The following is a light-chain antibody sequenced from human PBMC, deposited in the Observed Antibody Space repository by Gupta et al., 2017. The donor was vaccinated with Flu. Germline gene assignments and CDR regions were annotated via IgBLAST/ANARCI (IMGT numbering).Light chain of an antibody. Sequence: PGERATPSCRASQRISSNYLAWYQQKPGQAPRLLIYGASSRAPGIPDRFSGSGSGTDFTLTINRLEPGDFAVYYCQQYGNSPRWTFGQGTKVEIK. V-gene: IGKV3-20*01. CDR3: QQYGNSPRWT. CDR1: QRISSNY. CDR2: GAS. J-gene: IGKJ1*01.